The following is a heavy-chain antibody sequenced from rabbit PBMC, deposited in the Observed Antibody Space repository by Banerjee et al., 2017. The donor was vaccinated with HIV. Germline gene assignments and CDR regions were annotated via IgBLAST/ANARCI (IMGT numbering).Heavy chain of an antibody. J-gene: IGHJ4*01. CDR2: IGTGSDDST. CDR3: ARVLDAGYAGYDYASFNL. CDR1: GFSFSSSYY. V-gene: IGHV1S40*01. D-gene: IGHD4-2*01. Sequence: QSLEKSGGDLVKPGASLTLTCTASGFSFSSSYYMCWVRQAPGKGLEWVACIGTGSDDSTYYASWAKGRFTISKTSSTTVTLQIPSLTAADTATYFCARVLDAGYAGYDYASFNLWGPGTLVTVS.